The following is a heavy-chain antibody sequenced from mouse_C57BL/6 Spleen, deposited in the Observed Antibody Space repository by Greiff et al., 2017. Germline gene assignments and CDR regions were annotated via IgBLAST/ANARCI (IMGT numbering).Heavy chain of an antibody. CDR1: GFTFSDYG. V-gene: IGHV5-17*01. D-gene: IGHD2-2*01. CDR3: ARDVVTTSFAY. J-gene: IGHJ3*01. Sequence: EVKLVESGGGLVKPGGSLKLSCAASGFTFSDYGMHWVRQAPEKGLEWVAYISSGSSTIYYADTVKGRFTISRDNAKNTLFLQMTSLRSEDTAMYYCARDVVTTSFAYWGQGTLVTVSA. CDR2: ISSGSSTI.